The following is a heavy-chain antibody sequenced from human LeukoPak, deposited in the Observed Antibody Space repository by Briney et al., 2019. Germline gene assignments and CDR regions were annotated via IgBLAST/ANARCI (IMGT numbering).Heavy chain of an antibody. CDR3: ARDGLSYTNPNNWFDP. V-gene: IGHV1-18*01. D-gene: IGHD2-2*02. CDR2: ISPYNGNT. Sequence: ASVKVSCKASGYTFTNYGISWVRQAPGQGLEWMGWISPYNGNTNYAQKVQGRVTMTTDTSTDTAYMELRSLRSDDTAVYYCARDGLSYTNPNNWFDPWGQGTLVTVSS. CDR1: GYTFTNYG. J-gene: IGHJ5*02.